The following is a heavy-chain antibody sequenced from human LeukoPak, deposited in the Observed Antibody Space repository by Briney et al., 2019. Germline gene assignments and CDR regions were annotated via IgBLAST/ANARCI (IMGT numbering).Heavy chain of an antibody. J-gene: IGHJ4*02. CDR1: GFTFSSYA. V-gene: IGHV3-64*01. D-gene: IGHD3-16*01. Sequence: GGSLRLSCAASGFTFSSYAMHWVRQAPGKGLEYVSAISSNGGSTYYANSVKGRFTISRDNSKNTLYLQMNSLRAEDTAVYYCARDKGRGTYDYWGQGTLVTVSS. CDR3: ARDKGRGTYDY. CDR2: ISSNGGST.